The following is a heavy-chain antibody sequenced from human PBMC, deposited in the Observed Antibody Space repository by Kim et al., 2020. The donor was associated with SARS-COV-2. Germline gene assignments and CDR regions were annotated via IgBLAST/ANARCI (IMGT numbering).Heavy chain of an antibody. Sequence: ASVKVSCKASGYTFTSYGISWVRQAPGQGLEWMGWISAYNGNTNYAQKLQGRVTMTTDTSTSTAYMELRSLRSDDTAVHYCARGYIWFGELNWFDPWGQGTLVTVSS. V-gene: IGHV1-18*01. D-gene: IGHD3-10*01. J-gene: IGHJ5*02. CDR3: ARGYIWFGELNWFDP. CDR1: GYTFTSYG. CDR2: ISAYNGNT.